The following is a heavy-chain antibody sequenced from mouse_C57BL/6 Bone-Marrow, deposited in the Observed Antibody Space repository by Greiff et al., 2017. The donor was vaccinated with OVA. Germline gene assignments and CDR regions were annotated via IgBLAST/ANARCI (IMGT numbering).Heavy chain of an antibody. CDR3: APVYDGYSHCYFDY. D-gene: IGHD2-3*01. V-gene: IGHV14-2*01. CDR1: GFNITDYY. J-gene: IGHJ2*01. CDR2: IDPEDGET. Sequence: VQLQQSGAELVKPGASVKLSCTASGFNITDYYMHWVKQRTEQGLEWIGRIDPEDGETKYAPKFQGKATITADTSSITAYLQLSSLTSEDTSVYYCAPVYDGYSHCYFDYWGQGTTLTVSS.